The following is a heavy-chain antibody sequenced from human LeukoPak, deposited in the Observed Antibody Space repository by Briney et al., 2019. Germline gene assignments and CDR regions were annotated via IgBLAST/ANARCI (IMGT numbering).Heavy chain of an antibody. CDR3: TILELSGFRAFDI. V-gene: IGHV3-73*01. Sequence: GSLRLSCAASGFTFSGSAMHWVRQASGKGLEWVGRIRSKANSYATAYAASVKGRFTISRDDSKNTAYLQMNSLKTEDTAVYYCTILELSGFRAFDIWGQGTMVTVSS. CDR1: GFTFSGSA. D-gene: IGHD3-22*01. J-gene: IGHJ3*02. CDR2: IRSKANSYAT.